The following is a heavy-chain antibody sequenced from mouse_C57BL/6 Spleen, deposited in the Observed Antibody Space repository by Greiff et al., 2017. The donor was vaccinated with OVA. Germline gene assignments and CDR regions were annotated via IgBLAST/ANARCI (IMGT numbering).Heavy chain of an antibody. CDR3: AREGVKTYYSNYAAMDY. CDR2: IYPGSGST. Sequence: QVQLQQPGAELVKPGASVKMSCKASGYTFTSYWITWVKQRPGQGLEWIGDIYPGSGSTNYNEKFKSKATLTVDTSSSAAYMQLSSLTSEDSAVYYCAREGVKTYYSNYAAMDYWGQGTSVTVSS. CDR1: GYTFTSYW. D-gene: IGHD2-5*01. V-gene: IGHV1-55*01. J-gene: IGHJ4*01.